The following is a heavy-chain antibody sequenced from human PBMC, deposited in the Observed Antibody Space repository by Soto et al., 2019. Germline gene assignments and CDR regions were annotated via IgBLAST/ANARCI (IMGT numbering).Heavy chain of an antibody. Sequence: QVQLVQSGAEVKKPGASVKVSCKASGYTFTSFYMHWLRQAPRQGLEWMGIINPSGGYTSYAEKFQDRATMPWDTSTSTVYMELSSLRSEDTAVYYCARATLSGGDPYFDYWGQGTLVTVSS. J-gene: IGHJ4*02. CDR3: ARATLSGGDPYFDY. CDR2: INPSGGYT. D-gene: IGHD2-21*02. V-gene: IGHV1-46*01. CDR1: GYTFTSFY.